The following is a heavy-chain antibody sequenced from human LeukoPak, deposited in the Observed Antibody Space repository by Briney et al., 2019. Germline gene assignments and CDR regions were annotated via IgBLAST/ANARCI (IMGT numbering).Heavy chain of an antibody. CDR2: IHHSGST. CDR1: GGSISSNNW. CDR3: ARDVGARAPNV. J-gene: IGHJ6*04. V-gene: IGHV4-4*02. Sequence: SETLSLTCVVSGGSISSNNWWNWVRQPPGKGLEWIGEIHHSGSTNYNASLKSRVTISVDKTKNQLSLKLASVTAADTAVYYCARDVGARAPNVWGKGTTVTISS.